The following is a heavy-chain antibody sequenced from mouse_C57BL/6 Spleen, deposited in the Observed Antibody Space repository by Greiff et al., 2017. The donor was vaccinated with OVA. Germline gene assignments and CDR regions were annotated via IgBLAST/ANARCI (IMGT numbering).Heavy chain of an antibody. CDR3: ARPYYDYDGYYFDY. J-gene: IGHJ2*01. CDR1: GFTFSSYG. Sequence: EVQRVESGGDLVKPGGSLKLSCAASGFTFSSYGMSWVRQTPDQRLEWVATISRGGSYTYYPDSVKGRFTISRDKAKNTLYLQMSSLKSEDTAMYYCARPYYDYDGYYFDYWGQGTTLTVSS. D-gene: IGHD2-4*01. CDR2: ISRGGSYT. V-gene: IGHV5-6*01.